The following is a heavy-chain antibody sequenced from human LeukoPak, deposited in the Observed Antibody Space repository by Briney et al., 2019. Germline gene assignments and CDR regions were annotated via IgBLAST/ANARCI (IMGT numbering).Heavy chain of an antibody. CDR2: ISAYNGNT. D-gene: IGHD5-18*01. Sequence: ASVKVSCKASGYTFTSYGISWVRQAPGQGLEWMGWISAYNGNTNYAQKLQGRVTMTTDTSTSTAYMELRSLRSDDTAVYYCARTMDWDTAMVTPYYFDYWGQGTLVTVSS. CDR1: GYTFTSYG. CDR3: ARTMDWDTAMVTPYYFDY. J-gene: IGHJ4*02. V-gene: IGHV1-18*01.